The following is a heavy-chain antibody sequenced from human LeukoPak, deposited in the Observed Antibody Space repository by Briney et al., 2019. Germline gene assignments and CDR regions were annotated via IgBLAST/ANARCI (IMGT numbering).Heavy chain of an antibody. CDR2: IHYSGST. D-gene: IGHD3-10*02. CDR3: ASTGELFGENDN. Sequence: SETLSLTCTVSGGSISSYYWSWIRQPPGKGLEWIGYIHYSGSTNYNPSLKSRVTISVDTSKNQFSLKLSSVTAADTAVYYCASTGELFGENDNWGQGTLVTVSS. V-gene: IGHV4-59*01. J-gene: IGHJ4*02. CDR1: GGSISSYY.